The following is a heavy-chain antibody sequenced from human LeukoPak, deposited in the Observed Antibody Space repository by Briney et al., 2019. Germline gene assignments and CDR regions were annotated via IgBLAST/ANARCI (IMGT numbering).Heavy chain of an antibody. CDR3: ARSYSGYAGQYYYYMDV. V-gene: IGHV4-61*02. J-gene: IGHJ6*03. D-gene: IGHD5-12*01. Sequence: PSETLSLTCTVSGGSISSSSYYWGWIRQPAGKGLEWIGRIYTSGSTNYNPSLKSRVTMSVDTSKNQFSLKLSSVTAADTAVYYCARSYSGYAGQYYYYMDVWGKGTTVTISS. CDR2: IYTSGST. CDR1: GGSISSSSYY.